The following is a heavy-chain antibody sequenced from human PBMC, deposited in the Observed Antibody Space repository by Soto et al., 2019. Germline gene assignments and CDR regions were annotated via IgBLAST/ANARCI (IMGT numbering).Heavy chain of an antibody. J-gene: IGHJ4*02. D-gene: IGHD2-21*02. CDR1: GGSISSYF. V-gene: IGHV4-59*08. CDR2: IYYSGST. Sequence: SETLSLTCAVSGGSISSYFWSWIRQPPGKGLEWIGYIYYSGSTNYNPSLKSRVTISVDTPKNQFSLKLSSVTAADTAVYYCARHLYCAGDCYTFDSWGQGTLVTVS. CDR3: ARHLYCAGDCYTFDS.